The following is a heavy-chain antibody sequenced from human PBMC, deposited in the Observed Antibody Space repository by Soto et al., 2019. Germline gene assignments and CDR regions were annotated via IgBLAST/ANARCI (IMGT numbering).Heavy chain of an antibody. Sequence: EVQLLESGGGLVQPGGSLRLSCAASGFTFSSYAMNWVRQAPGKGLEWVSTISSSGCSTYYADSAKGRFTISRDNSKNTLYLQMNSLSAEDTAVYYCAKDLNAGYSSSKLHYWGQGTLVSVSS. CDR2: ISSSGCST. J-gene: IGHJ4*02. V-gene: IGHV3-23*01. CDR1: GFTFSSYA. CDR3: AKDLNAGYSSSKLHY. D-gene: IGHD6-6*01.